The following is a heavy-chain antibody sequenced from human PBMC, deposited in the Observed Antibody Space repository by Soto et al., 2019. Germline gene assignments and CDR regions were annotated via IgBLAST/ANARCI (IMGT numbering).Heavy chain of an antibody. J-gene: IGHJ4*02. Sequence: GESLKISCKGSGYSFTSYWIAWVRQMPGQGLEWMGIIYPGDSDTRYSPSFQGQVTISADKSISTAYLQWSSLKASDTAMYYCARPAADRDLLPFDWWGQGTLVTVSS. CDR1: GYSFTSYW. CDR3: ARPAADRDLLPFDW. CDR2: IYPGDSDT. V-gene: IGHV5-51*01. D-gene: IGHD3-10*01.